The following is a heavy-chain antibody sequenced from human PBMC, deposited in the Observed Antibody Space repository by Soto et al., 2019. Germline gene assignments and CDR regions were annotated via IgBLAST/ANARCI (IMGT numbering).Heavy chain of an antibody. CDR2: ISAGGDST. V-gene: IGHV3-23*01. CDR3: AKAMVAAAGTGAFDI. CDR1: AFTFSSYA. J-gene: IGHJ3*02. Sequence: EVQLLESGGGLVQPGGSLRLSCAASAFTFSSYAMTWVRQAPGKGLDWVSAISAGGDSTNYADSVQGRFTISRDNSKNTLYLQMNSLSAEDTAVYYCAKAMVAAAGTGAFDIWGQGTMVTVSS. D-gene: IGHD6-13*01.